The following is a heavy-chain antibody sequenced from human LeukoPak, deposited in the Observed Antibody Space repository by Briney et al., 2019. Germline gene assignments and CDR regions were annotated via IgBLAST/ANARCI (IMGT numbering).Heavy chain of an antibody. CDR1: GGTFSSYA. D-gene: IGHD6-6*01. Sequence: GASVKVSCKASGGTFSSYAISWVRQAPGQGLEWMGGIIPIFGTANYAQKFEERVTITTDESTSTAYMELSSLRSEDTAVYYCARGDSSSFNYYYYYYMDVWGKGTTVTVSS. J-gene: IGHJ6*03. CDR3: ARGDSSSFNYYYYYYMDV. V-gene: IGHV1-69*05. CDR2: IIPIFGTA.